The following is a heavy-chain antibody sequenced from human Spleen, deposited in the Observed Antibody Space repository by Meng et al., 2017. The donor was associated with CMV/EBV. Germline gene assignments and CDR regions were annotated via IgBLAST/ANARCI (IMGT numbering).Heavy chain of an antibody. CDR1: GGTFSSYT. J-gene: IGHJ6*02. CDR3: ARDQTGSKGHMDV. V-gene: IGHV1-69*04. Sequence: SVKVSCKASGGTFSSYTISWVRQAPGQGLEWMGRIIPILGIANYAQKFQGRVTMTRDTSTNTVYMELNSLRSEDTAVYYCARDQTGSKGHMDVWGQGATVTVSS. CDR2: IIPILGIA. D-gene: IGHD1-14*01.